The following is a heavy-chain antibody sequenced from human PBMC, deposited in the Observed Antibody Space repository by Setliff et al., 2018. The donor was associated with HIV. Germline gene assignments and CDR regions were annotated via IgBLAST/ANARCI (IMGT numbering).Heavy chain of an antibody. CDR1: GYNFTNYW. CDR3: ARPATYGTLDAFDI. Sequence: PGESLKISCKASGYNFTNYWIDWVRQMPGKGLEWMGVIYPGDSDTRYSPSFQGQVTISVDKSITTAYLQWSSLKASDTAMYYCARPATYGTLDAFDIWGQGTMVTVSS. CDR2: IYPGDSDT. J-gene: IGHJ3*02. V-gene: IGHV5-51*01. D-gene: IGHD3-10*01.